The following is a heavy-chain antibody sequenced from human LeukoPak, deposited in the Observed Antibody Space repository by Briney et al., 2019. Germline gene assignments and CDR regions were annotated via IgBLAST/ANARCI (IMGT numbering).Heavy chain of an antibody. D-gene: IGHD6-19*01. CDR3: ARGRPGSGWSFDY. J-gene: IGHJ4*02. CDR2: INPSGGTT. CDR1: GYTFTTYY. V-gene: IGHV1-46*01. Sequence: ASVKVSCKTSGYTFTTYYMHWVRQAPGQGLELMGIINPSGGTTNYAQKFQGRVTMTRYTATTTLYMELSSLRSEDTAVYYCARGRPGSGWSFDYWGQGTLVTVSS.